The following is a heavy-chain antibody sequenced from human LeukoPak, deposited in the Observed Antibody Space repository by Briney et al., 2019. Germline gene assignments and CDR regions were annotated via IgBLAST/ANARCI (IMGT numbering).Heavy chain of an antibody. V-gene: IGHV1-2*02. Sequence: GASVKVSCKASGYTFTDYYMHWVRQAPGQGPEWMGWLRPDTGATNFAQNFLGRVTMTGDTSISTAYMELSRLRPDDTAVYYCARVDTVGTVNPFYWGQGTLVTVSS. CDR1: GYTFTDYY. J-gene: IGHJ4*02. CDR3: ARVDTVGTVNPFY. CDR2: LRPDTGAT. D-gene: IGHD5-12*01.